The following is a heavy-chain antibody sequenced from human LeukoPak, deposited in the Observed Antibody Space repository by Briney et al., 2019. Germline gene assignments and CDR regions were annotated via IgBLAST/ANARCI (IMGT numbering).Heavy chain of an antibody. Sequence: GGSLRLSCAASGFTFSNYGMHWVRQAPGKGLEWVSGISDSGGRTYYADSVKGRFTISREDSKNTLYLQMNSLRVEDTAVYYCARDDATQGQLVLGYWGQGTLVSVSS. CDR3: ARDDATQGQLVLGY. D-gene: IGHD6-13*01. J-gene: IGHJ4*02. CDR1: GFTFSNYG. CDR2: ISDSGGRT. V-gene: IGHV3-23*01.